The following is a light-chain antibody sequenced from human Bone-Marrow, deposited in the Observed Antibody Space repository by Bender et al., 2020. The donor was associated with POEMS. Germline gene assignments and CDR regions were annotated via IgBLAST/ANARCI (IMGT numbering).Light chain of an antibody. J-gene: IGLJ1*01. CDR2: EGN. CDR1: TSGVESYDL. CDR3: SSYAGLDIYV. Sequence: QSALTQPASVSGSPGQSITISCTGFTSGVESYDLVSWYQHHPGKAPKLMIYEGNKRPSGVSSRFFGSTSGNTASLTISGLQAEDEAEYYCSSYAGLDIYVFGSGTTVTVL. V-gene: IGLV2-23*01.